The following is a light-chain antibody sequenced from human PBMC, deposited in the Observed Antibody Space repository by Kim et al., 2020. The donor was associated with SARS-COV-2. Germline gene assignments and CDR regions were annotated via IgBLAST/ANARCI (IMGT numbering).Light chain of an antibody. V-gene: IGKV1-27*01. J-gene: IGKJ4*01. CDR2: GAS. CDR3: QNFNGAPRT. Sequence: ASGGDRVSITCRASLRIGNYLAWYQQKPGKVPKLLIYGASTVQSGVPSRFSGSGSGTDFTLTISNLQPEDVATYYCQNFNGAPRTFGGGTKVDIK. CDR1: LRIGNY.